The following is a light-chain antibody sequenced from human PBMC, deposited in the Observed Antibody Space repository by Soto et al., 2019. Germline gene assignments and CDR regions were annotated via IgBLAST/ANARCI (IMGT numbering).Light chain of an antibody. CDR3: QQSYSTPRT. J-gene: IGKJ2*01. CDR1: QSVITY. V-gene: IGKV1-39*01. Sequence: DIQMTQSPSSLSASVGDRVTVTCRASQSVITYLNWYQQNPGKAPTLLISGASSLQSGVPSRFSGSGSETDFTLTISSLQPEDFATYYCQQSYSTPRTFGQGTKLEIK. CDR2: GAS.